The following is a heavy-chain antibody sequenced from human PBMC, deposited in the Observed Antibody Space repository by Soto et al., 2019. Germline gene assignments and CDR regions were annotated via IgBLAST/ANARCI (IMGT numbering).Heavy chain of an antibody. V-gene: IGHV3-33*01. D-gene: IGHD3-10*01. CDR3: ARDIVVVRGGIDHYYYYYGMDV. J-gene: IGHJ6*02. CDR1: GFTFSSYG. Sequence: QVQLVESGGGVVQPGRSLRLSCAASGFTFSSYGMHWVRQAPGKGLEWVAVIWYDGSNKYYADSVKGRFTISRDNSKNTLYLQMNSLRAEDTAVYYCARDIVVVRGGIDHYYYYYGMDVWGQGTTVTVSS. CDR2: IWYDGSNK.